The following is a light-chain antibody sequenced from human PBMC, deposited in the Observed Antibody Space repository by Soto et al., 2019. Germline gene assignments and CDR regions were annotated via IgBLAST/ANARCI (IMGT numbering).Light chain of an antibody. CDR2: DAS. CDR3: QQYENLPT. J-gene: IGKJ5*01. V-gene: IGKV1-33*01. Sequence: DIQMTQSPSYLSASVGDRVTITCQASQDISNYLNWYQQKPGKAPKLLIYDASNLETGVPSRFSGSGSGTDFTFTISRLQPEDIATYYCQQYENLPTFGQGTRLEIK. CDR1: QDISNY.